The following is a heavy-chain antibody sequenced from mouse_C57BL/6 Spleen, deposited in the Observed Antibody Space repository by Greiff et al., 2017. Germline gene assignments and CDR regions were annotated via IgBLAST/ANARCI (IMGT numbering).Heavy chain of an antibody. CDR1: GFTFSDAW. CDR2: IRNKANNHAT. D-gene: IGHD2-4*01. J-gene: IGHJ3*01. CDR3: TREDYDSWFAY. V-gene: IGHV6-6*01. Sequence: DVKLVESGGGLVQPGGSMKLSCAASGFTFSDAWMDWVRQSPEKGLEWVADIRNKANNHATYYAESVKGRFTISRDDSKSSVYLQMNSLRAEDTGIYYCTREDYDSWFAYWGQGTLVTVYA.